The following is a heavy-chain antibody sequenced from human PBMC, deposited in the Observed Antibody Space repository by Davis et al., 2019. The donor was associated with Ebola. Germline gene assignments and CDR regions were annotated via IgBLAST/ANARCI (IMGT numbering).Heavy chain of an antibody. CDR1: GYTFTGYN. Sequence: ASVKVSCKASGYTFTGYNIHWVPPAPGHGLEWIGRNISHSGDTNSAQKFQGRVTMTRDTSISTVYMELSSLRYDDTADYYCARGHNYAHEYWGQGTLVTVSS. D-gene: IGHD4-11*01. J-gene: IGHJ4*02. CDR3: ARGHNYAHEY. CDR2: NISHSGDT. V-gene: IGHV1-2*06.